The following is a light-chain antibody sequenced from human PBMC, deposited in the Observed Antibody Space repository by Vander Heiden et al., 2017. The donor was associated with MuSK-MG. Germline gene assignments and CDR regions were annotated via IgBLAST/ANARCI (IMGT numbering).Light chain of an antibody. CDR2: EGS. CDR1: QGISNW. Sequence: DIQMTQSPSTLSASVGDRVTITCRASQGISNWLTWYQQKPGKPPKLLIYEGSSLESGVPSRFSGSGSGTEFTLTISSLQPDDIATYYCQQCDSYPYTFGQGTKVEIK. CDR3: QQCDSYPYT. J-gene: IGKJ2*01. V-gene: IGKV1-5*01.